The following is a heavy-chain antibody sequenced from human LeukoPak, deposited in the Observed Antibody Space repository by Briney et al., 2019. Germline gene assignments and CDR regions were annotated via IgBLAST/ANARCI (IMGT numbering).Heavy chain of an antibody. D-gene: IGHD3-10*01. Sequence: GGSLRLSCAGAGFTISSYGMSWVRQGPGKGLEWVSAISGSTGDTSYADSVKGRFTISRDNSKNTLYMQMNSLGAEDTAVYYCAKRAPMVRGKTDYQYGMDVWSQGTTVTVSS. CDR2: ISGSTGDT. J-gene: IGHJ6*02. CDR3: AKRAPMVRGKTDYQYGMDV. V-gene: IGHV3-23*01. CDR1: GFTISSYG.